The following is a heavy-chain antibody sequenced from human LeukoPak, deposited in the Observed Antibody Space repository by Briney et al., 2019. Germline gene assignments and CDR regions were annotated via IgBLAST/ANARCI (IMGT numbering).Heavy chain of an antibody. J-gene: IGHJ4*02. CDR3: ARGGSSSWPGFDY. CDR2: IYTSGST. V-gene: IGHV4-61*02. D-gene: IGHD6-13*01. Sequence: SQTLSLTCTVSGGSISSGSYYWSWIRQPAGKGLEWIGRIYTSGSTNYNPSLKSRVTISVDTSKNQFSLKLSSVTAADTAVYYCARGGSSSWPGFDYWGQGTLVTVSS. CDR1: GGSISSGSYY.